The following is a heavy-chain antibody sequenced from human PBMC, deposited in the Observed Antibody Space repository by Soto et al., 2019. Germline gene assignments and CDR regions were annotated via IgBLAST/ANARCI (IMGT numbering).Heavy chain of an antibody. CDR2: IYPGDSDT. CDR1: GYSFTSYW. CDR3: AIRQGYRYRSFYGIDV. J-gene: IGHJ6*02. Sequence: GESLKISCKGSGYSFTSYWIGWVRQMPGKGLEWMGIIYPGDSDTRYSPSFQGQVTISADKSISTAYLQWSSLKASDTPMYYCAIRQGYRYRSFYGIDVWRQATTVTVSS. D-gene: IGHD5-18*01. V-gene: IGHV5-51*01.